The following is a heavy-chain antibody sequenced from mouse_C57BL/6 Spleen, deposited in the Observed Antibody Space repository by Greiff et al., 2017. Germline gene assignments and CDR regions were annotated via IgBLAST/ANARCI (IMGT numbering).Heavy chain of an antibody. Sequence: VQLQQSGPELVKPGASVKISCKASGYAFSSSWMNWVKQRPGKGLEWIGRIYPGDGDTNYNGKFKGKATLTADKSSSTAYMQLSSLTSEDSAVYFCARRNGWDYWGQGTSVTVSS. CDR3: ARRNGWDY. V-gene: IGHV1-82*01. CDR1: GYAFSSSW. CDR2: IYPGDGDT. J-gene: IGHJ4*01.